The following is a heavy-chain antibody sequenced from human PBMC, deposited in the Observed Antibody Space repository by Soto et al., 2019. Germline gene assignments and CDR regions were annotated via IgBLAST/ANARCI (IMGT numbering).Heavy chain of an antibody. CDR2: ISSSSSYI. Sequence: KTGGSLRLSCAASGFTFSSYSMNWVRQAPGKGLEWVSSISSSSSYIYYADSVKGRFTISRDNAKNSLYLQMNSLRAEDTAVYYCARDGYSYGYLVDYWGQGTLVTVSS. CDR1: GFTFSSYS. V-gene: IGHV3-21*01. J-gene: IGHJ4*02. D-gene: IGHD5-18*01. CDR3: ARDGYSYGYLVDY.